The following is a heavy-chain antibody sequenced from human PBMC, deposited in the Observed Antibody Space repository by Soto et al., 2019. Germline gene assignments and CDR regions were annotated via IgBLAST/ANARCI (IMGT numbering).Heavy chain of an antibody. CDR1: GYTFTGYY. Sequence: ASVKVSCKASGYTFTGYYMYWVRQAPGQGLEWMGWVNPNSGGTNYAQKFQGRVTMTRDTSISTAYMELSRLRSDDTAVYYCARDRGSGWYLTYYYYGMDVWGQGTTVTVSS. D-gene: IGHD6-19*01. CDR3: ARDRGSGWYLTYYYYGMDV. J-gene: IGHJ6*02. CDR2: VNPNSGGT. V-gene: IGHV1-2*02.